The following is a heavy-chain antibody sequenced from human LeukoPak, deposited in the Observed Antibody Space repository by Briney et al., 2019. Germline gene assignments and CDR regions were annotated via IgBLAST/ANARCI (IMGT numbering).Heavy chain of an antibody. Sequence: EASVKVSCKASTYTFTKYAINWLRQAPGQGLEWMGWINTNTGDPTYAQGFTRRFVFSLDTSVSTAFLQITSLEAEDTAVYYCARDARYDSSGAFLDYWGQGTQVTVSS. V-gene: IGHV7-4-1*02. J-gene: IGHJ4*02. CDR1: TYTFTKYA. CDR3: ARDARYDSSGAFLDY. D-gene: IGHD3-22*01. CDR2: INTNTGDP.